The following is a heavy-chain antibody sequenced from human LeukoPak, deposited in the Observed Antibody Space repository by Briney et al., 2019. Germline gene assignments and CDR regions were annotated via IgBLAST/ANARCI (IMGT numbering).Heavy chain of an antibody. J-gene: IGHJ4*02. CDR2: IIPILGIA. CDR1: GGTFSSYA. D-gene: IGHD3-22*01. Sequence: GASVKVSCKASGGTFSSYAISWVRQAPGQGLEWMGRIIPILGIANYAQKFQGRVTITADKSTSTAYMELSSLRSEDTAVYYCARVSGDYYDSSGYYIDYWGQGTLVTVSS. V-gene: IGHV1-69*04. CDR3: ARVSGDYYDSSGYYIDY.